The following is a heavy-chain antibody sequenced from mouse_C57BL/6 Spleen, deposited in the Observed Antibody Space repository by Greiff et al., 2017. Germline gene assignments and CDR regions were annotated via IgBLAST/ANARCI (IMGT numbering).Heavy chain of an antibody. CDR3: AVGKGGWFAY. CDR1: GYTFTDYY. D-gene: IGHD4-1*01. CDR2: INPNNGGT. J-gene: IGHJ3*01. Sequence: EVQLQQSGPELVKPGASVKISCKASGYTFTDYYMNWVKQSHGKSLEWIGDINPNNGGTSYNQKFKGKATLTVDKSSSTAYMELRSLTSEDSAVYYCAVGKGGWFAYWGQGTLVTVSA. V-gene: IGHV1-26*01.